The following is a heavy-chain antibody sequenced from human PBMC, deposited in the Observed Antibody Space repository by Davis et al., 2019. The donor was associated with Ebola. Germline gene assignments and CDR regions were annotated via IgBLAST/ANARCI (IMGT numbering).Heavy chain of an antibody. CDR1: GFTVSSYA. Sequence: GESLKISCAASGFTVSSYAMSWVRQAPGKGLEWVSAISGSGGSTYYADSVKGRFTISRDNSKNTLYLQMNSLSAEDTAVYYCAKELSYYDFWSGYYGGGFDIWGQGTMVTVSS. D-gene: IGHD3-3*01. CDR2: ISGSGGST. V-gene: IGHV3-23*01. CDR3: AKELSYYDFWSGYYGGGFDI. J-gene: IGHJ3*02.